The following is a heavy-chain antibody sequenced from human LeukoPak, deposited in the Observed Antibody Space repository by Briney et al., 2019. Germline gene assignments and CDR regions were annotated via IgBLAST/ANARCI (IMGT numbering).Heavy chain of an antibody. D-gene: IGHD3-3*01. CDR1: GGTFSSYA. V-gene: IGHV1-69*13. J-gene: IGHJ6*03. CDR2: IIPIFGTA. Sequence: GASVKVSCKASGGTFSSYAISWVRQAPGQGLEWMGGIIPIFGTANYAQKFQGRVTITADESTSTAYMELSSLRSEDMAVYYCTTRGEVTSYYYYYMDVWGKGTTVTVSS. CDR3: TTRGEVTSYYYYYMDV.